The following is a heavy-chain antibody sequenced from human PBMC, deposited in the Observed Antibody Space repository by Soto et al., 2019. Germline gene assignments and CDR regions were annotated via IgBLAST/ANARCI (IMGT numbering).Heavy chain of an antibody. Sequence: QVQLVQSGAEVQKTGSSVKVSCKISGGIFSRHAIDWVRQAPGQGLEWTGGIVPNLGTVIYAQNFQARVTSSADEFTNTFYLDLSGLIFEDTAVYYCARSRTYYYESDGYYGHQFDDWGQGTLLTVSS. D-gene: IGHD3-22*01. CDR2: IVPNLGTV. CDR1: GGIFSRHA. CDR3: ARSRTYYYESDGYYGHQFDD. J-gene: IGHJ5*02. V-gene: IGHV1-69*01.